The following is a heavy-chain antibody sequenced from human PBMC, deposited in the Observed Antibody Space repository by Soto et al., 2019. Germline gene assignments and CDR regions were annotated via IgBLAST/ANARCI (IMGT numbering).Heavy chain of an antibody. CDR2: MNPNSGNT. J-gene: IGHJ3*02. D-gene: IGHD3-3*01. CDR3: ARLHQYYDFWSGYYTGYAFDI. CDR1: GYTFTSYD. Sequence: GASVKVSCKASGYTFTSYDINWVRQATGQGLEWMGWMNPNSGNTGYAQKFQGRVTMTRNTSISTAYMELSSLRSEDTAVYYCARLHQYYDFWSGYYTGYAFDIWGQGTMVTVSS. V-gene: IGHV1-8*01.